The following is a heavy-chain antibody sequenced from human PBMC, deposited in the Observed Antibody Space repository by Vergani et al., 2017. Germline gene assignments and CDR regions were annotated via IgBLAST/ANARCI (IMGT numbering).Heavy chain of an antibody. CDR3: ARERNAYYDFWSGYYTQYYFDY. J-gene: IGHJ4*02. V-gene: IGHV3-7*03. CDR1: GFIFSHYW. Sequence: EVQLVESGGGLVQPGGSLRLSCAASGFIFSHYWMSWVRQAPGKGLEWVANINQDGSEKYYVDSVKGRFTISRDNAKNSLYLQMNSLRAEDTALYYCARERNAYYDFWSGYYTQYYFDYWGQGTLVTVSS. D-gene: IGHD3-3*01. CDR2: INQDGSEK.